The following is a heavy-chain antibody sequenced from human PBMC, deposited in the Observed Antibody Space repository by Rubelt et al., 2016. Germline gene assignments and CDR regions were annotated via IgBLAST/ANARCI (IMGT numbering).Heavy chain of an antibody. CDR3: ARAYCSGGSCYYFDY. V-gene: IGHV4-39*07. D-gene: IGHD2-15*01. CDR2: IYYSGST. J-gene: IGHJ4*02. Sequence: QLQLQESGPGLVKPSETLSLTCTVSGGSISSSSYYWGWIRQPPGKGLEWIGSIYYSGSTYYNPSLKSRVTISVDTCKNQFSLRLSSVTAADTAVYYCARAYCSGGSCYYFDYWGQGTLVTVSS. CDR1: GGSISSSSYY.